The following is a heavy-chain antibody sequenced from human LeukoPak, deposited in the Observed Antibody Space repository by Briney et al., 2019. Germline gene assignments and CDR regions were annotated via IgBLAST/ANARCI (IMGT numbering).Heavy chain of an antibody. CDR1: RGSISSGNYY. D-gene: IGHD1-1*01. CDR2: VYDSGTT. Sequence: SETLSLTCTVSRGSISSGNYYWSWIRQPPGKGLEWFGYVYDSGTTNYNPCLKSRVTISVDTSKNQFYLKLSSVTAADTAVYYCARVSWFPGTSYYYMDVWDKGTTVTVSS. CDR3: ARVSWFPGTSYYYMDV. V-gene: IGHV4-61*01. J-gene: IGHJ6*03.